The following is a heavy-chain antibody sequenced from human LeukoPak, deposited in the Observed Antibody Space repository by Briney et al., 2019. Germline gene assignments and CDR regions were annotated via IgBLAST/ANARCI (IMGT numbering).Heavy chain of an antibody. J-gene: IGHJ3*02. CDR2: INHSGST. Sequence: SETLSLTCAVYGGSFSGYYWSWIRQPPGKGLEWIGEINHSGSTNYNPSLKSRVTISVDTSKNQFSLKLSSVTAADTAVYYCARHEAGGLINAFDIWGQGTMVTVSS. V-gene: IGHV4-34*01. CDR3: ARHEAGGLINAFDI. CDR1: GGSFSGYY. D-gene: IGHD3-16*01.